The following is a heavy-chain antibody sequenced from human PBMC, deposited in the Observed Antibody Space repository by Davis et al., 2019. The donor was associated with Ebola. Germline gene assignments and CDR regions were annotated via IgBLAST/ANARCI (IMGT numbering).Heavy chain of an antibody. J-gene: IGHJ6*02. CDR3: ARSNPFWSGMDV. CDR1: GFTFSSYW. Sequence: GGSLRLSCAASGFTFSSYWMSWVRQAPGKGLEWVSVIYSGGTTYYADSVKGRFTISRNNSKNTLYLQMNSLRAEDTAVYYCARSNPFWSGMDVWGQGTTVTVSS. V-gene: IGHV3-66*01. CDR2: IYSGGTT. D-gene: IGHD3-3*01.